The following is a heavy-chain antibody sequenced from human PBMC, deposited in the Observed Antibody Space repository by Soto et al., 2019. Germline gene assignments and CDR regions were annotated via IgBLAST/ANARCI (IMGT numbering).Heavy chain of an antibody. Sequence: DVQLVESGGGLVQPGGSLKVSCAASGITFSDFDIHWVRQASGRGLEWVGGINRKGDNQATTYAASLKGRFTFYRDDSKNTAFLQKYSLKAKDTAVYDCGYYSDIEGWGQGTLVTVSS. CDR2: INRKGDNQAT. CDR3: GYYSDIEG. CDR1: GITFSDFD. D-gene: IGHD4-4*01. V-gene: IGHV3-73*01. J-gene: IGHJ1*01.